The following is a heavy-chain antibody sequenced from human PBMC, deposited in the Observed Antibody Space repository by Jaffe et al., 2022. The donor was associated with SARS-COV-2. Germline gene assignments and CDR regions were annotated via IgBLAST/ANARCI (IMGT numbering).Heavy chain of an antibody. CDR3: GRVVSGRPLDC. V-gene: IGHV6-1*01. CDR1: GDSVSTNAAA. Sequence: QVQLQQSGPGLVKPSQTLSFTCAISGDSVSTNAAAWHWIRQSPSRGLEWLGRTYYRSKWYNDFAVSVKSRITINPDTSKNQLTLQLNSVTPEDTAVYYCGRVVSGRPLDCWGQGTLLTVSS. CDR2: TYYRSKWYN. J-gene: IGHJ4*02. D-gene: IGHD1-26*01.